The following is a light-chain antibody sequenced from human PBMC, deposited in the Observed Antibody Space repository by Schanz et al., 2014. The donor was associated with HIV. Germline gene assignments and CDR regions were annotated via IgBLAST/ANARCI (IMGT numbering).Light chain of an antibody. CDR3: QQANSFPWT. CDR1: QSISNW. V-gene: IGKV1-5*01. CDR2: EAS. Sequence: DIQMTQSPSTLSASVGDRVSISCRASQSISNWLAWYQQKPGKAPDLLIYEASILETGVPSRFSGSGSGTEFTLTISSLQPEDFATYYCQQANSFPWTFGQGTKVEIK. J-gene: IGKJ1*01.